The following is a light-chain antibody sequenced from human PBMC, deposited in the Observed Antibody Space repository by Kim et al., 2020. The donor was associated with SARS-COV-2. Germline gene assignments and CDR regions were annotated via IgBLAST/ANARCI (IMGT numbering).Light chain of an antibody. Sequence: IQLTQSPSSLPASVGDSVTITCRASQDMRNSLAWYQQKPGKVPKLLIYGASTLQSGVPLRFSGSGSGTDFTLTISSLQPEDFATYYCQQLNSYSLTFGGGTKVDIK. J-gene: IGKJ4*01. CDR2: GAS. CDR1: QDMRNS. V-gene: IGKV1-9*01. CDR3: QQLNSYSLT.